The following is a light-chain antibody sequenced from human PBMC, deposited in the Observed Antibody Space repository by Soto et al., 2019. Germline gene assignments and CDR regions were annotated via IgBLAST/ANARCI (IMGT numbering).Light chain of an antibody. CDR1: QSISTY. J-gene: IGKJ1*01. CDR3: QQSYSLPRT. Sequence: DIQMTQSPSSLSASVGDRVTITCRTSQSISTYLHWYQQKPGKAPKLLIYHASSLQSGVPSRFSGSGSGTDFTLTISRLQPEDFATYYCQQSYSLPRTFGQGTKVEIK. CDR2: HAS. V-gene: IGKV1-39*01.